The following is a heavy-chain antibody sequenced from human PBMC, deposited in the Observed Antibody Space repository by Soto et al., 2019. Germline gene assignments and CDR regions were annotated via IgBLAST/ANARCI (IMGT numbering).Heavy chain of an antibody. D-gene: IGHD3-16*01. CDR1: GVSSTSFY. CDR2: IFDNGDV. J-gene: IGHJ4*02. V-gene: IGHV4-59*01. Sequence: PSETLSLTCTVSGVSSTSFYWSWIRQSPGKGLEWIGDIFDNGDVKYNPSLMSRLTMSIDMSKNEFSLRLKSVTAADTAMYYCARGWGSKWYYFDSWGEGTLVTVSS. CDR3: ARGWGSKWYYFDS.